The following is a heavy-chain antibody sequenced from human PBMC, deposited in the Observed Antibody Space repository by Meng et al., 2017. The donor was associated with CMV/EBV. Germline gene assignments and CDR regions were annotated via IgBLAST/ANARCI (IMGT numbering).Heavy chain of an antibody. Sequence: GESLKISCAASGFTVSSNYMSWVRQAPGKGLEWVSVIYSGGSTYYADSVKGRFTISRDNSKNTLYLQMNSLRAEDTAVYYCARVTRSITMIVVDMNWFDPWGQGTLVTVSS. J-gene: IGHJ5*02. CDR2: IYSGGST. D-gene: IGHD3-22*01. CDR1: GFTVSSNY. CDR3: ARVTRSITMIVVDMNWFDP. V-gene: IGHV3-53*01.